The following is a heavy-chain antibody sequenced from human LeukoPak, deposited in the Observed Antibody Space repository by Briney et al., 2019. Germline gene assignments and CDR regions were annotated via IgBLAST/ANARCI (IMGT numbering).Heavy chain of an antibody. J-gene: IGHJ4*02. CDR3: ATSQWLRPFDY. CDR1: GFTFSSYG. CDR2: IRYDGSNK. D-gene: IGHD5-12*01. V-gene: IGHV3-30*02. Sequence: GGSLRLSCAASGFTFSSYGMHWVRQAPGKGLEWVAFIRYDGSNKYYADSVKGRFTISRDNSKNTLYLQMNSLRAEDTAVYYCATSQWLRPFDYWGQGTLVTVSS.